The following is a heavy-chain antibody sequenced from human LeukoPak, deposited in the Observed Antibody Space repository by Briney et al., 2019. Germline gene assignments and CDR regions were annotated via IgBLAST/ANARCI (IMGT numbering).Heavy chain of an antibody. Sequence: GGSLRLSCAASGFTLSDHYMDWVRQAPGKGLEWVGRNRDKAHSYTTEYAASVKGRFTISRDDSRNSLYLQMNSLKTEDTAVYYCARIYASGSPALDIWGQGTVVSVSS. J-gene: IGHJ3*02. CDR3: ARIYASGSPALDI. CDR1: GFTLSDHY. D-gene: IGHD3-3*01. CDR2: NRDKAHSYTT. V-gene: IGHV3-72*01.